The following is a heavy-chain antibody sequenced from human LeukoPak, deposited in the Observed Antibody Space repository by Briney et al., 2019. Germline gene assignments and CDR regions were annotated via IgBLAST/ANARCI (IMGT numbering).Heavy chain of an antibody. Sequence: GGSLRLSCAASGFTFSSYSMNWVRQAPGKGLEWVSSISSSSSYIYYADSVKGRFTISRDNAKNSLYLRMNSLRAEDTAVYYCARDLTIFPDYWGQGTLVTVSS. D-gene: IGHD3-9*01. CDR2: ISSSSSYI. CDR3: ARDLTIFPDY. V-gene: IGHV3-21*01. CDR1: GFTFSSYS. J-gene: IGHJ4*02.